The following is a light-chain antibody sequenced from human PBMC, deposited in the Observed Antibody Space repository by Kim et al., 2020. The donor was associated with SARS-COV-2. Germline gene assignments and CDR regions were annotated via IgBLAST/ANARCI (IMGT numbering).Light chain of an antibody. CDR3: QEYGNSLT. V-gene: IGKV3-20*01. CDR2: GAS. J-gene: IGKJ4*01. CDR1: QTVSSSY. Sequence: EIVLTQSPGTLSLSPGERATLSCRASQTVSSSYLAWYQQKPGQAPRLLIYGASSRATGIPDRFSGSGSGTDFTLTLSRLEPEDFAVYYWQEYGNSLTFGGGTKVEIK.